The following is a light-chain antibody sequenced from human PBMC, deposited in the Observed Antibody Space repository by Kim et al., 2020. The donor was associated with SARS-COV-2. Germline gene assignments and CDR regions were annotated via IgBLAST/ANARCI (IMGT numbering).Light chain of an antibody. J-gene: IGLJ3*02. V-gene: IGLV3-1*01. CDR3: QPWDASIPL. CDR2: QDS. Sequence: SYELTQPPSVSVSPGQTASITCSGDKLGDKYACWNQQKPGRSPFLVFYQDSNRPSGIPERSSASNSGNTATLTISGPQAMDEADYSVQPWDASIPLFGGG. CDR1: KLGDKY.